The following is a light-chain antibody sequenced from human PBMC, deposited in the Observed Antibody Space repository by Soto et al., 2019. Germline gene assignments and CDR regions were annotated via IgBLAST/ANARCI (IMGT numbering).Light chain of an antibody. J-gene: IGLJ7*01. CDR3: AAWDDSLSGLP. CDR2: SNN. V-gene: IGLV1-47*02. CDR1: SSNIGSNY. Sequence: QTVVTQPPSASGTPGQRVTISCSGSSSNIGSNYVYWYQQLPGTAPKLLIYSNNERPSGVPDRFSGSKSGTSASLAISGLRSEDEADYYCAAWDDSLSGLPFGGGTQLTVL.